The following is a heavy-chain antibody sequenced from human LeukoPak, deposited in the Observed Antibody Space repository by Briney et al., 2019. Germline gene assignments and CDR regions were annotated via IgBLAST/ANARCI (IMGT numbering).Heavy chain of an antibody. V-gene: IGHV3-30*02. CDR2: IRYDGTKT. D-gene: IGHD1-26*01. Sequence: GGSLRLSCSASKFRFSDYGMHWVRQAPGKGLEWVAFIRYDGTKTNYAESVRGRFTISRDNSKNTLYLQMNSLRADDTAVFYCAKDGVILAPVGSWYMDVWGSGTPVTVSS. CDR1: KFRFSDYG. J-gene: IGHJ6*03. CDR3: AKDGVILAPVGSWYMDV.